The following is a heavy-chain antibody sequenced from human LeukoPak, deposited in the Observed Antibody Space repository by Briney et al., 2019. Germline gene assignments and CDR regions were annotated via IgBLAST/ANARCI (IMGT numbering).Heavy chain of an antibody. CDR2: ISGSGGST. J-gene: IGHJ4*02. V-gene: IGHV3-23*01. D-gene: IGHD3-22*01. Sequence: GSLRLSCAASGFTFSSYAMSWVRQAPGKGLEWVPAISGSGGSTYYADSVKGRFTISRDNSKNTLYLQMNSLRAEDTAVYYCAKHLYYYDSSGYFYWGQGTLVTVSS. CDR3: AKHLYYYDSSGYFY. CDR1: GFTFSSYA.